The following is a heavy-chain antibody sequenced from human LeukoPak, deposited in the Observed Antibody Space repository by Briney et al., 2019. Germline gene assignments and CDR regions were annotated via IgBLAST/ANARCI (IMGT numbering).Heavy chain of an antibody. V-gene: IGHV5-51*01. CDR1: GYSFSNYG. Sequence: GESLKISCQGSGYSFSNYGIGWVRQMPGKGLDWMGIIYPGDSDTRYSPSFQGQVTISADKSISTAYLQWSSLRASDTAMYYCARADYGDYVKLRYFDLWGRGTLVTVSS. J-gene: IGHJ2*01. D-gene: IGHD4-17*01. CDR2: IYPGDSDT. CDR3: ARADYGDYVKLRYFDL.